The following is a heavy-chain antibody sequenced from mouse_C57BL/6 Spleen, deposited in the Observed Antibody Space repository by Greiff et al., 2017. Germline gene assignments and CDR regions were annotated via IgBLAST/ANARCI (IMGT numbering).Heavy chain of an antibody. V-gene: IGHV1-9*01. Sequence: QVHVKQSGAELMKPGASVKLSCKATGYTFTGYWIEWVKQRPGHGLEWIGEILPGSGSTTYNEKFKGKATFTVDKSSNTAYMQLSSLTTEDSAINYSAKKGGYHYFDYWGQGTTLTVSS. CDR3: AKKGGYHYFDY. CDR1: GYTFTGYW. J-gene: IGHJ2*01. D-gene: IGHD1-1*02. CDR2: ILPGSGST.